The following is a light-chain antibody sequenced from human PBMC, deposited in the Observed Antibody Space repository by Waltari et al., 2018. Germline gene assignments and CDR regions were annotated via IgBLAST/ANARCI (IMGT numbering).Light chain of an antibody. V-gene: IGLV2-14*01. CDR1: SSDVGGYNY. CDR3: CSFTSRSTWV. CDR2: DVS. J-gene: IGLJ3*02. Sequence: QSALTQPASVSGSPGQSITISCTGISSDVGGYNYVSWYQQHPGKVPKLLIFDVSNPPSGVSNSFSGSKSGNTASLTISGLQAEDESDYYCCSFTSRSTWVFGGGTKLTVL.